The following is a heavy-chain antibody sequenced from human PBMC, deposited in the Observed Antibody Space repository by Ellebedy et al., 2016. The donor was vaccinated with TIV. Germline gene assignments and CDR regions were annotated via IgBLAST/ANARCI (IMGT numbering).Heavy chain of an antibody. CDR2: NTISGDAT. CDR1: GFTFSSHA. Sequence: GESLKISCVVSGFTFSSHAMTWVRQAPGQGLEWVSSNTISGDATYYADTVKGRFTISRDNSKNTMYLQMASLRAEDTAVYYGATEVRPNDYWGRGTLVTVSS. J-gene: IGHJ4*01. CDR3: ATEVRPNDY. V-gene: IGHV3-23*01.